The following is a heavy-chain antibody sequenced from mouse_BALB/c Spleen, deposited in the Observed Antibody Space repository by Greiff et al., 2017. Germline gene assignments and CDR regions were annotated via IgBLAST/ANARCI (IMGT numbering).Heavy chain of an antibody. J-gene: IGHJ1*01. CDR2: ISTYYGNT. CDR3: ARTHYYGNYDYWYFDV. CDR1: GYTFTDYA. Sequence: QVQLKESGPELVRPGVSVKISCKGSGYTFTDYAMHWVKQSHAKSLEWIGVISTYYGNTNYNQKFKGKATMTVDKSSSTAYMELARLTSEDSAIYYCARTHYYGNYDYWYFDVWGAGTTVTVSS. V-gene: IGHV1-67*01. D-gene: IGHD2-1*01.